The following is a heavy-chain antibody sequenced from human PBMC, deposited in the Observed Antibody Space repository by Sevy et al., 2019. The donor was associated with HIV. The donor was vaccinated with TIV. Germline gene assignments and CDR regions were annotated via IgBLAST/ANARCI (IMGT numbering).Heavy chain of an antibody. CDR2: ISGSGGRT. D-gene: IGHD3-10*01. Sequence: GGSLRLSCAASGFTFSSYAMSWVRQAPGKGLEWVSAISGSGGRTYYADSVKGRFTISRDNSKNTRLLQMNSLRAEDTAVYYCEKDPVGSAKPVESFDYWGQGTLVTVSS. CDR3: EKDPVGSAKPVESFDY. V-gene: IGHV3-23*01. CDR1: GFTFSSYA. J-gene: IGHJ4*02.